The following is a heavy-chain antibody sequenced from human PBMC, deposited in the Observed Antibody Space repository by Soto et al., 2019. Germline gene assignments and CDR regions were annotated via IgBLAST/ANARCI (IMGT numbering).Heavy chain of an antibody. CDR1: GFTFSSYS. J-gene: IGHJ4*02. CDR3: ARVHYYDSSGSYL. Sequence: GGSLRLSCAASGFTFSSYSMNWVRQAPGKGLEWVSSISSSSSYIYYGDSVKGRFTISRDNAKNSLYLQMNSLRAEDTATYYCARVHYYDSSGSYLWGPRPLVTVSS. V-gene: IGHV3-21*01. D-gene: IGHD3-22*01. CDR2: ISSSSSYI.